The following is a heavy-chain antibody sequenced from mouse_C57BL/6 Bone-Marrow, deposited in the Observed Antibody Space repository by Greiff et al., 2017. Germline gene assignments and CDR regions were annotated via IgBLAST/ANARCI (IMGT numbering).Heavy chain of an antibody. CDR1: GFTFSSYA. Sequence: EVMLVESGEGLVKPGGSLKLSCAASGFTFSSYAMSWVRQTPGKRLEWVAYISSGGDYTYYADTVKGRFTISSDKARNTLYLQMSSLKSEDTAMYYCTRVKIWYFDVWGTGTTVTVSS. V-gene: IGHV5-9-1*02. CDR3: TRVKIWYFDV. J-gene: IGHJ1*03. CDR2: ISSGGDYT.